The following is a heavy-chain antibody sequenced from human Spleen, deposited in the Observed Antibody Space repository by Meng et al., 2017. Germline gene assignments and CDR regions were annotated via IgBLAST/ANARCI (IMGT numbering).Heavy chain of an antibody. CDR3: ATIRKETKWELLYLGAFDI. CDR2: INPSGGST. V-gene: IGHV1-46*01. Sequence: ASVKVSCKASGYTFTSYYMHWVRQAPGQGLEWMGIINPSGGSTSYAQKFQGRVTMTEDTSTDTAYMELSSLRSEDTAVYYCATIRKETKWELLYLGAFDIWGQGTMVTVSS. CDR1: GYTFTSYY. D-gene: IGHD1-26*01. J-gene: IGHJ3*02.